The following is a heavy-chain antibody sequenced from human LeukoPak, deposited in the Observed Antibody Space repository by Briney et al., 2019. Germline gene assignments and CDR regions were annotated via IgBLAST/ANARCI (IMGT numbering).Heavy chain of an antibody. J-gene: IGHJ4*02. CDR2: ISYDGSNK. CDR1: GFTFSSYG. V-gene: IGHV3-30*18. CDR3: AKPPDSSSWYYFDY. D-gene: IGHD6-13*01. Sequence: PGGSLRLSCAASGFTFSSYGMHWVRQAPGKGLEGVAVISYDGSNKYYADSVKGRFTISRDNSKNTLYLQMNSLRAEDTAVYYCAKPPDSSSWYYFDYWGQGTLVTVSS.